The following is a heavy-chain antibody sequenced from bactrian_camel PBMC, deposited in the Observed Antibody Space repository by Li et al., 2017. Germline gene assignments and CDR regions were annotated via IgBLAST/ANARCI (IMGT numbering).Heavy chain of an antibody. CDR2: IDSRSHT. D-gene: IGHD1*01. V-gene: IGHV3S53*01. J-gene: IGHJ4*01. CDR1: GDGYSSYSRRC. Sequence: HVQLVESGGGSVEAGGSLRLSCADSGDGYSSYSRRCMAWFRQAPGKEREAVAAIDSRSHTSVADSVKGRATISQDNAKNTLYLQMNSLQPDDTAVYYCAAHGKLCLTQGTQVTVS.